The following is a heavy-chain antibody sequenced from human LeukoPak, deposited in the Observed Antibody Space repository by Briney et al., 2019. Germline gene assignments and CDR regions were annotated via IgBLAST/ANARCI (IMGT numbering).Heavy chain of an antibody. V-gene: IGHV1-46*01. Sequence: ASVKVSCKTSGYTFINYYMRWVRQAPGQGPEWMGVINPSADNTFYAQKFQGRVTMTRDTSTSTVYMELSSLRSDDTAVYYCARDSSGIEVSSRPDYWGQGTLVTVSS. CDR3: ARDSSGIEVSSRPDY. J-gene: IGHJ4*02. CDR2: INPSADNT. D-gene: IGHD3-10*01. CDR1: GYTFINYY.